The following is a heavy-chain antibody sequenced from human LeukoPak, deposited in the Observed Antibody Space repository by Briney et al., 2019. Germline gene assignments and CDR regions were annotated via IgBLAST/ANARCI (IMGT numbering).Heavy chain of an antibody. Sequence: KSSETLSLTCTVSGGSISSYYWSWIRQPPGKGLEWIGYIYYSGSTNYNPSLKSRVTISVDTSKNQFSLKLSSVTAADTAVYYCARDSYSSGWSNWFDPWGQGTLVTVSS. V-gene: IGHV4-59*01. CDR1: GGSISSYY. D-gene: IGHD6-19*01. J-gene: IGHJ5*02. CDR2: IYYSGST. CDR3: ARDSYSSGWSNWFDP.